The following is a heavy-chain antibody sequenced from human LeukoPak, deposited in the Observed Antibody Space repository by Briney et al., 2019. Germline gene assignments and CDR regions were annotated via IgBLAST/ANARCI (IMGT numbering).Heavy chain of an antibody. Sequence: ASVKVSCKASGYTFTNYAVHWVRQAPGQGLEWMGWINSKTGNPTYAQGFTGRFVFSLDTSVTTAYLEIHTLKADDTAVYYCAREQYPDYDFVGDFAYWGQGTLVTVSS. J-gene: IGHJ4*02. CDR3: AREQYPDYDFVGDFAY. CDR2: INSKTGNP. D-gene: IGHD3-3*01. V-gene: IGHV7-4-1*01. CDR1: GYTFTNYA.